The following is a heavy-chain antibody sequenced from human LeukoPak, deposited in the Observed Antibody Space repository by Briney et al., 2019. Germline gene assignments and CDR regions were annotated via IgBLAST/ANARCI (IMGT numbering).Heavy chain of an antibody. J-gene: IGHJ6*03. Sequence: GGSLRLFCEVSGFTFGNYAMRWVRHSPGRGLECLSGISASGQYTYTADYLKGRFTSSRDNSKNPLYLQMKSLRAEDKALYYCAKDGSWGDYYFYFYIDVWAEGTTVSVSS. CDR1: GFTFGNYA. CDR2: ISASGQYT. CDR3: AKDGSWGDYYFYFYIDV. V-gene: IGHV3-23*01. D-gene: IGHD3-16*01.